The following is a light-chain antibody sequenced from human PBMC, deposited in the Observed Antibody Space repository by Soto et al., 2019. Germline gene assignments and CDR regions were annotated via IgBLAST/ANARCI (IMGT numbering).Light chain of an antibody. V-gene: IGLV2-18*02. CDR3: CSYAGSPFV. CDR2: DVS. CDR1: STDFVSYNR. Sequence: QSVLTQPPSVSGSPGQSVTISCTGTSTDFVSYNRVSWYQQPPGTATKLMIYDVSKRPSGVPDRFSGSKSGNTASLTISGLQAEDEADYYCCSYAGSPFVFGTGTKVTVL. J-gene: IGLJ1*01.